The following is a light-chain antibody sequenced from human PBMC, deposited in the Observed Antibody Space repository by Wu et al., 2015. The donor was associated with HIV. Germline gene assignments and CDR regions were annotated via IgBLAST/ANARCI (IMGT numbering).Light chain of an antibody. J-gene: IGKJ1*01. CDR2: DTS. Sequence: DIQMTQSPSYVSASVGDRINLTCRASQDIGNSLAWYQQSSEGVPKLLLYDTSRLQGGVPGRFEGSGSGTDFTLVIHDPQPEDFVTYICQQAFSFPQTFGPGTRVEV. CDR3: QQAFSFPQT. V-gene: IGKV1-12*01. CDR1: QDIGNS.